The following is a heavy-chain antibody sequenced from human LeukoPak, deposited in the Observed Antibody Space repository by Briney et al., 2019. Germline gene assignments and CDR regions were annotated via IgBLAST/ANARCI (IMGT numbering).Heavy chain of an antibody. CDR1: GGTFSSYA. Sequence: SVKVSCKASGGTFSSYAISWVRQAPGQGLEWMGGIIPIFGTANYAQKFQGRVTITADESTSTAYMELSSLRSEDTAVYYCARGGYSGSYYFDYWGQGALVTVSS. D-gene: IGHD1-26*01. J-gene: IGHJ4*02. CDR3: ARGGYSGSYYFDY. CDR2: IIPIFGTA. V-gene: IGHV1-69*01.